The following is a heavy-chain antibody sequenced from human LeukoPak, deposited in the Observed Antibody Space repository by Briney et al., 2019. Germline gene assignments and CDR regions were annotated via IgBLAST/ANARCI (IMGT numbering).Heavy chain of an antibody. CDR1: GFTFSDYA. CDR2: MSDTVPTT. CDR3: AKHTGKGLYNDYGSSAFDL. Sequence: PGGSLRLSCAASGFTFSDYAMSWVRQAPGKGLEWVSGMSDTVPTTNYADSVRGRFTISRDNSKNTLHLQMNSLRAEDTAIYYCAKHTGKGLYNDYGSSAFDLWGQGTMVTVSS. J-gene: IGHJ3*01. V-gene: IGHV3-23*01. D-gene: IGHD4-17*01.